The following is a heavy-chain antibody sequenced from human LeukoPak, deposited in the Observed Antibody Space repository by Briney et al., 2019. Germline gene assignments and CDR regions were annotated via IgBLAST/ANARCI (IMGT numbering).Heavy chain of an antibody. CDR1: GGSLNLGGFS. Sequence: SGTLSLTFAVSGGSLNLGGFSWSWVPEPPGKGLEWDGYIYHSGSTYYNPSLKSRVTISVDRSKNQFSLKLSSVTAADTAVYYCAREIGGSGSFDYWGQGTLVTVSS. CDR2: IYHSGST. D-gene: IGHD3-10*01. J-gene: IGHJ4*02. CDR3: AREIGGSGSFDY. V-gene: IGHV4-30-2*01.